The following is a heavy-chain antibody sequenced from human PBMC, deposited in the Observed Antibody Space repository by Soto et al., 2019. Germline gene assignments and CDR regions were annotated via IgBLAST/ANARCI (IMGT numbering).Heavy chain of an antibody. J-gene: IGHJ4*02. Sequence: GGSLRLSCAASGFTFSSYGMHWVRQAPGKGLEWVAVIWYDGSNKYYADSVKGRFTISRDNSKNTLYLQMNSLRAEDTAVYYCARSGLTTVIWFDYWGQGTLVTVSS. CDR2: IWYDGSNK. CDR3: ARSGLTTVIWFDY. V-gene: IGHV3-33*01. D-gene: IGHD4-17*01. CDR1: GFTFSSYG.